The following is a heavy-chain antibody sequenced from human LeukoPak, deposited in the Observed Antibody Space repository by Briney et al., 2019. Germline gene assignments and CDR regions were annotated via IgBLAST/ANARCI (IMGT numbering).Heavy chain of an antibody. V-gene: IGHV3-30*02. CDR3: AKDRLIAAAGTYFDY. J-gene: IGHJ4*02. CDR2: IRYDGSNK. CDR1: GFTFSSYG. Sequence: GGSLRLSCAASGFTFSSYGMHWVRQAPGKGLEWVAFIRYDGSNKYYADSVKGRFTISRDNAKNSLYLQMNSLRAEDTAVYYCAKDRLIAAAGTYFDYWGQGTLVTVSS. D-gene: IGHD6-13*01.